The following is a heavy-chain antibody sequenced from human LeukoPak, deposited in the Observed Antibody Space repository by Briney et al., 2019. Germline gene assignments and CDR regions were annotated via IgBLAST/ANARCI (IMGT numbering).Heavy chain of an antibody. CDR3: ARTGFVGATDHDSFDV. D-gene: IGHD1-26*01. V-gene: IGHV4-39*01. J-gene: IGHJ3*01. Sequence: PSETLSPTCTVSGVSISGSTYFWGWIRQPPGKGLEWFGSIFESGSTYYNPALKSRVTITVDTSRNQFSLKLTSVTPSDTAVYYCARTGFVGATDHDSFDVWGQGTMVTVSS. CDR1: GVSISGSTYF. CDR2: IFESGST.